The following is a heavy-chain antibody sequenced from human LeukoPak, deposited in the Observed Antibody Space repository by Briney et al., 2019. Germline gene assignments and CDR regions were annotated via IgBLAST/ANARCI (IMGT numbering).Heavy chain of an antibody. CDR3: AKDPTTDALGH. D-gene: IGHD5-12*01. J-gene: IGHJ4*02. V-gene: IGHV3-48*04. Sequence: GGSLRLSCAASGFNFSTYNVNWVRQAPGKGLDWVSYISSSSRTRYYADSVKGRFTISRDNAKDSLYLQMNSLRAEDTAVYYCAKDPTTDALGHWGQGTLVTVSS. CDR1: GFNFSTYN. CDR2: ISSSSRTR.